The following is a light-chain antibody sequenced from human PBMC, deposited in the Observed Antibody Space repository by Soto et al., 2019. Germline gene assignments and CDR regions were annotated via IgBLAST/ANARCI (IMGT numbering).Light chain of an antibody. Sequence: QSVLTQPASASGSPGQSITISCTGTSSDVGSYNLVSWYQQHPGKAPKLMIYEVSKRPSGVSNRFSGSKSGNTASLTISGLQAEDEADYYCCSYAGSSTFFYVFGTG. CDR2: EVS. CDR1: SSDVGSYNL. V-gene: IGLV2-23*02. J-gene: IGLJ1*01. CDR3: CSYAGSSTFFYV.